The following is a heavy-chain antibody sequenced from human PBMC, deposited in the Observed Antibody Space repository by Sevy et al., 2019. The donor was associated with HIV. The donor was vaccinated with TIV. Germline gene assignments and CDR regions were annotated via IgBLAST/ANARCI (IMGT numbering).Heavy chain of an antibody. CDR3: ARHVNYDFWSGYPNTPGAQDY. Sequence: SETLSLTCTVSGGSISSSSYYWGWIRQPPGKGLEWIGSIYYSASTYYTPSLKSRVTISVDTSKNQFSLKLSSVTAADTAVYYCARHVNYDFWSGYPNTPGAQDYWGQGTLVTVSS. D-gene: IGHD3-3*01. J-gene: IGHJ4*02. V-gene: IGHV4-39*01. CDR2: IYYSAST. CDR1: GGSISSSSYY.